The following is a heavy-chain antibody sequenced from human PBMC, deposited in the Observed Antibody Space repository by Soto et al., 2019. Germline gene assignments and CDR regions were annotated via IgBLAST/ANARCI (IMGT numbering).Heavy chain of an antibody. CDR3: ARARRFLEWFPSPNWFDP. D-gene: IGHD3-3*01. Sequence: SGGSLRLSCAASGFTFSSYSMNWVRQAPGKGLEWVSSISSSSSYIYYADSVKGRFTISRDNAKNSLYLQMNSLRAEDTAVYYCARARRFLEWFPSPNWFDPWGQGTLVTVSS. CDR2: ISSSSSYI. CDR1: GFTFSSYS. J-gene: IGHJ5*02. V-gene: IGHV3-21*01.